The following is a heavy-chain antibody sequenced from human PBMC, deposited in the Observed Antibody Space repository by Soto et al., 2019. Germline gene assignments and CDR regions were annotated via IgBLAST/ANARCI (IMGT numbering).Heavy chain of an antibody. V-gene: IGHV1-69*13. CDR3: ARDRVSSSEWNYYYYGMDV. Sequence: ASVKVSCKASGGTFSSYAISWVRQAPGQGLEWMGGIIPIFGTANYAQKFQGRVTITADESTSTAYMELSSLRSEDTAVYYCARDRVSSSEWNYYYYGMDVWGQGTTVTVSS. D-gene: IGHD6-6*01. CDR2: IIPIFGTA. J-gene: IGHJ6*02. CDR1: GGTFSSYA.